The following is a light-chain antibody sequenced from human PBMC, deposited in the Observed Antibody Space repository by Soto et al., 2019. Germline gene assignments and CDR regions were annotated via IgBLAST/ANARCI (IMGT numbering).Light chain of an antibody. CDR3: QQRSNWPRP. CDR1: QGVSSY. V-gene: IGKV3-11*01. J-gene: IGKJ1*01. Sequence: EILLTQSPATLSLSPGESATLSCRASQGVSSYLAWYQQKPGQAPSLLIYDESNRATGIPARFSGSGSGTDFTLTISSLEPEDFAVYYCQQRSNWPRPFGQGTKVDIK. CDR2: DES.